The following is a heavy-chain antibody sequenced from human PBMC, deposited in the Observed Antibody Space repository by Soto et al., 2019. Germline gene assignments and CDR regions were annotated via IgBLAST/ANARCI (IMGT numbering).Heavy chain of an antibody. CDR1: GFTFSSYA. J-gene: IGHJ4*02. CDR3: AGAISYYDILTGYLDY. D-gene: IGHD3-9*01. Sequence: GSLRLSCAASGFTFSSYAMHWVRQAPGKGLEWVAVISYDGSNKYYADSVKGRFTISRDNSKNTLYLQMNSLRAEDTAVYYCAGAISYYDILTGYLDYWGQGTLVTVSS. CDR2: ISYDGSNK. V-gene: IGHV3-30-3*01.